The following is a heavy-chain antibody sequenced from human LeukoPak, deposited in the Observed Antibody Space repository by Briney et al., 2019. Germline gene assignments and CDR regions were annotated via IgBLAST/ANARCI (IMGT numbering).Heavy chain of an antibody. V-gene: IGHV3-30*03. CDR3: ARDRVGFWSGYYTRVANGMDV. CDR2: ISYDGSNK. CDR1: GFTFSSYG. J-gene: IGHJ6*02. Sequence: PGGSLRLSCAASGFTFSSYGMHWVRQAPGKGLEWVAVISYDGSNKYYADSVKGRFTISRDNSKNTLYLQMNSLRAEDTAVYYCARDRVGFWSGYYTRVANGMDVWGHGTTVTVSS. D-gene: IGHD3-3*01.